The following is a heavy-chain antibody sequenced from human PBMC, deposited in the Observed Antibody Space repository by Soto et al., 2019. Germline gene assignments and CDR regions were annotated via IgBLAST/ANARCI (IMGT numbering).Heavy chain of an antibody. CDR1: GLPFISYA. J-gene: IGHJ4*02. V-gene: IGHV3-23*01. CDR3: AKVYDFWSGYYNLGPNDY. Sequence: PGGSLRHSCASSGLPFISYAMSWVRQAPGKGLEWVSAISGSGGSTYYADSVKGRFTISRDNSKNTLYLQMNSLRAEDTAVYYCAKVYDFWSGYYNLGPNDYWGQGTLVTVSS. D-gene: IGHD3-3*01. CDR2: ISGSGGST.